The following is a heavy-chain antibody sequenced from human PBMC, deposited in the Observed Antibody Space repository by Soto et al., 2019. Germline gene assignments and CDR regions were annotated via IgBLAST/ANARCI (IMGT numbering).Heavy chain of an antibody. CDR1: EGTFSSYT. CDR2: IIPILGIA. CDR3: ARDLPMTTVTSGTSY. D-gene: IGHD4-17*01. V-gene: IGHV1-69*08. Sequence: QVQLVQSGAEVKKPGSSVKVSCKASEGTFSSYTISWVRQAPGQGLEWMGRIIPILGIANYAQKFQGRVTITADKSTSTAYMELSSLRSEDTAVYYCARDLPMTTVTSGTSYWGQGTLVTVSS. J-gene: IGHJ4*02.